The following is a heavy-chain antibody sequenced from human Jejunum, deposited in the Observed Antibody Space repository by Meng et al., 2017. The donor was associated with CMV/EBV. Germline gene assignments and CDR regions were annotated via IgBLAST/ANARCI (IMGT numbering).Heavy chain of an antibody. V-gene: IGHV1-69*12. CDR2: IIAIFKTP. CDR1: GGSVNNYA. D-gene: IGHD5-24*01. CDR3: ARGFLNGYQPFDY. J-gene: IGHJ4*02. Sequence: HVQLMESGAGVKEPGSSMKVYCKASGGSVNNYAFNWVRQAPGQGLEWMGGIIAIFKTPNYAQKFQGRLTITADESTGTSYMELTSLTSEDTAVYYCARGFLNGYQPFDYWGQGTLVTVSS.